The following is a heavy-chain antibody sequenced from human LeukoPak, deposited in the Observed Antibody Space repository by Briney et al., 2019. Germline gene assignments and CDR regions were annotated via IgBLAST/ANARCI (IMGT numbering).Heavy chain of an antibody. CDR1: GYTFTSYG. D-gene: IGHD1-26*01. CDR2: ISAYNGNT. J-gene: IGHJ4*02. CDR3: ARVFGGGSYYLNYFDY. V-gene: IGHV1-18*01. Sequence: ASVKVSCKASGYTFTSYGISWVRQAPGQGLEWMGWISAYNGNTNYAQKLQGRVTMTTDTSTSTAYMELRSLRSDDTAVYYCARVFGGGSYYLNYFDYWGQGTLVTVPS.